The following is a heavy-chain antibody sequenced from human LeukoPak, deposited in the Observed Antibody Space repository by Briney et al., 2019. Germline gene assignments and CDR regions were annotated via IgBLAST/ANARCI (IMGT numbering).Heavy chain of an antibody. CDR2: ISGSGGST. J-gene: IGHJ5*02. CDR3: AKDSGVVVPAAIIPNWFDP. V-gene: IGHV3-23*01. Sequence: GGSLRLSCAASGFTFSSYAMSWVRQAPGKGLEWVPAISGSGGSTYYADSVKGRFTISRDNSKNTLYLQMNSLRAEDTAVYYCAKDSGVVVPAAIIPNWFDPWGQGTLVTVSS. CDR1: GFTFSSYA. D-gene: IGHD2-2*02.